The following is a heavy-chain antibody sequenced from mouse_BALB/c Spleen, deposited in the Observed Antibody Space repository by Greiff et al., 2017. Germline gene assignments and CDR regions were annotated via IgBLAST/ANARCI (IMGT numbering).Heavy chain of an antibody. J-gene: IGHJ2*01. V-gene: IGHV1-69*02. Sequence: QVQLQQPGAELVKPGAPVKLSCKASGYTFTSYWMNWVKQRPGRGLEWIGRIDPSDSETHYNQKFKDKATLTVDKSSSTAYIQLSSLTSEDSAVYYCARRGGNYGGYFDYWGQGTTLTVSS. CDR1: GYTFTSYW. D-gene: IGHD2-1*01. CDR2: IDPSDSET. CDR3: ARRGGNYGGYFDY.